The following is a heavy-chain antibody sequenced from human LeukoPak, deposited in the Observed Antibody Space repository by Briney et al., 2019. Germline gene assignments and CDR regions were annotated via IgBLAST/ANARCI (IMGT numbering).Heavy chain of an antibody. J-gene: IGHJ6*03. D-gene: IGHD6-13*01. Sequence: PGGSLRLSCAASGFTFSSYSMNWVRQAPGKGLEWVSSISGSSSYIYYADSVKGRFTISRDNAKNSLYLQMNSLRAEDTAVYYCARGPEPYIAAAGTNYYYYMDVWGKGTTVTVSS. CDR1: GFTFSSYS. CDR3: ARGPEPYIAAAGTNYYYYMDV. CDR2: ISGSSSYI. V-gene: IGHV3-21*01.